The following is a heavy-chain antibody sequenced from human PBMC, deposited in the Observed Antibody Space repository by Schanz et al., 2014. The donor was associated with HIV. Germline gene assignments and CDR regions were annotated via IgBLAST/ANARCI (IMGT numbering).Heavy chain of an antibody. CDR2: IIPIIGTA. Sequence: QVQLVQSGAEVKKPGSSVKVFCRASGGTFSNYAMTWVRQAPGQGLEWMAGIIPIIGTADYAQKFQGRVTINADDSTSTAYMELSSLRSEDTAVYYCARLKSEWVVPYYYYYGMDVWGQGTTVTVSS. V-gene: IGHV1-69*01. D-gene: IGHD2-15*01. CDR1: GGTFSNYA. CDR3: ARLKSEWVVPYYYYYGMDV. J-gene: IGHJ6*02.